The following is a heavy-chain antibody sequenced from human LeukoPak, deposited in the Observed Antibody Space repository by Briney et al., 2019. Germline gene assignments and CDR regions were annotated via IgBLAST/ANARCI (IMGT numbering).Heavy chain of an antibody. Sequence: ASVKVSCKASGYTFTGYYLHWVRQAPGQGLEWVGWINPNSGGTSSAQKFQGRVTMTRDTSLSTAYMELSRLGSDDTAIFYCARGGYGTTWGVSDYWGQGTLVTVSS. V-gene: IGHV1-2*02. D-gene: IGHD3-16*01. CDR3: ARGGYGTTWGVSDY. CDR1: GYTFTGYY. CDR2: INPNSGGT. J-gene: IGHJ4*02.